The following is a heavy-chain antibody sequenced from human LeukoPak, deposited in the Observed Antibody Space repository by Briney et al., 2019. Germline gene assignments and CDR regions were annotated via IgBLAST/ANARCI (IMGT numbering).Heavy chain of an antibody. CDR2: MNPNSGNT. J-gene: IGHJ6*03. CDR1: GYTFTSYD. V-gene: IGHV1-8*01. D-gene: IGHD3-10*01. CDR3: ARGAYYGSGSYYSHYYYYYYMDV. Sequence: ASVKVSCKASGYTFTSYDINWVRQATGQGLEWMGWMNPNSGNTGYAQKFQGRVTMTRNTSISTAYMELSSLRSEDTAVYYCARGAYYGSGSYYSHYYYYYYMDVWGKGTTVTISS.